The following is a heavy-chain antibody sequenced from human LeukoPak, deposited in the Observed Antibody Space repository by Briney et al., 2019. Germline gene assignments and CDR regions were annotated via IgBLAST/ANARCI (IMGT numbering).Heavy chain of an antibody. CDR3: AKDPNMVRGVIITGNWFDP. D-gene: IGHD3-10*01. CDR2: ISDRGDST. V-gene: IGHV3-23*01. CDR1: GFTFRSYA. J-gene: IGHJ5*02. Sequence: PGGSLRLSCAASGFTFRSYAMTWVRQDPGKGLEWISTISDRGDSTFYVDSVKGRFTISRDNSKNTLYLQMNSLRAEDTAVYYCAKDPNMVRGVIITGNWFDPWGQGTLVTVSS.